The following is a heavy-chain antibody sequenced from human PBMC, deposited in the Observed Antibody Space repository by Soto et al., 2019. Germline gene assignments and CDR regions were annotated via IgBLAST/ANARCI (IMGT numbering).Heavy chain of an antibody. J-gene: IGHJ4*02. CDR3: ARDRRYYYDSSGSYFDY. Sequence: QVQLQESGPGLVKPSQTLSLTCTVSGGSINSGDYYWSWIRQPPGKGLEWIGYIYYSGSTYYNPSLKSRVAISVDTSKNQFSLKLSSVTAADTAVYYCARDRRYYYDSSGSYFDYWGQGTLVSVSS. CDR2: IYYSGST. CDR1: GGSINSGDYY. V-gene: IGHV4-30-4*01. D-gene: IGHD3-22*01.